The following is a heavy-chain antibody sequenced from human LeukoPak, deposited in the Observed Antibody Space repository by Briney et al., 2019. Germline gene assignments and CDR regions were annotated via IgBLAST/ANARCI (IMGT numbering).Heavy chain of an antibody. Sequence: PGGSLRLSCAASGFTVSYNYMSWVRQAPGKGLEWVAVISYDGSNKYYADSVKGRFTISRDNSKNTLYLQMNSLRAEDTAVYYCAKDRGAVAVYIDYWGQGTLVTVSS. J-gene: IGHJ4*02. V-gene: IGHV3-30*18. CDR3: AKDRGAVAVYIDY. CDR2: ISYDGSNK. CDR1: GFTVSYNY. D-gene: IGHD6-19*01.